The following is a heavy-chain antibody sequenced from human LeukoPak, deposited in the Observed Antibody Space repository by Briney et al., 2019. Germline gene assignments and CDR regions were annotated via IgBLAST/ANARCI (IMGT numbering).Heavy chain of an antibody. CDR1: GGSISSSSCY. CDR2: IYYSGST. Sequence: SETLSLTCTVSGGSISSSSCYWGWIRQPPGKGLEWIGSIYYSGSTYYNPSLKSRVTISVDTSKNQFSLKLSAVTAADTAVYYCARGLYYDILTGYRNNDAFDIWGQGTMVTVSS. V-gene: IGHV4-39*07. J-gene: IGHJ3*02. D-gene: IGHD3-9*01. CDR3: ARGLYYDILTGYRNNDAFDI.